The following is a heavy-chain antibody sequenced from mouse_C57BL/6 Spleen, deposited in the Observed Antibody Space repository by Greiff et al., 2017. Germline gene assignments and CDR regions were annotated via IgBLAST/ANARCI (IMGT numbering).Heavy chain of an antibody. D-gene: IGHD1-1*01. CDR3: AREIQRYFV. CDR1: GYTFTSYW. Sequence: QVQLKQPGAELVMPGASVKLSCKASGYTFTSYWMHWVKQRPGQGLEWIGEIDPSDSYTNYNQKFKGKSTMTVDKSSSTAYMQLSSLTSEDSAVYYCAREIQRYFVWGTGTTVTVSS. J-gene: IGHJ1*03. CDR2: IDPSDSYT. V-gene: IGHV1-69*01.